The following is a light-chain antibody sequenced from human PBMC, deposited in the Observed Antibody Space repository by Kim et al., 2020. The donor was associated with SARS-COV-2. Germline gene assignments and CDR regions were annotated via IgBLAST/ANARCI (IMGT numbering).Light chain of an antibody. CDR2: QDN. Sequence: SYELTQPPSVSVSPGQTASITCSGYKLGDKYVSWYQQKPGQSPVVVIYQDNQWPSGIFERFSGSNSGNTATLTISGTQAMDEADYYCQAWDSSTHNYVFGAGTKVTVL. CDR1: KLGDKY. J-gene: IGLJ1*01. V-gene: IGLV3-1*01. CDR3: QAWDSSTHNYV.